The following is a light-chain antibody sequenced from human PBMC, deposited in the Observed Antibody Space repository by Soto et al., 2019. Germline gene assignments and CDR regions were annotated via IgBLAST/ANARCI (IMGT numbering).Light chain of an antibody. CDR1: QSVSSSF. CDR3: QQYGSSPST. CDR2: GAS. J-gene: IGKJ1*01. V-gene: IGKV3-20*01. Sequence: PGERATLSCRASQSVSSSFLAWYQQKPGQGPGLLIYGASSRAAGIADRFRGSGSGTDFTLTISKLEPEDCAVYYCQQYGSSPSTFGQGTKVDIK.